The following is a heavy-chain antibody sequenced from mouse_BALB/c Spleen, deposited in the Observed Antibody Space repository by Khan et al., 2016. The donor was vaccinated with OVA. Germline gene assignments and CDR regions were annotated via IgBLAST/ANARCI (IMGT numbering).Heavy chain of an antibody. CDR3: ARYASSPYYAMDY. J-gene: IGHJ4*01. CDR1: GYTFTNYV. D-gene: IGHD1-1*01. V-gene: IGHV1S136*01. Sequence: VQLQQSGPELVKSGASVKMSCKASGYTFTNYVMHWVKQKPGQGLEWIGYINPYNAGPKYHEKFKGKATLTSDKSSSTAYMELNSLTSEDSAVYYCARYASSPYYAMDYWGQGTSGTVSS. CDR2: INPYNAGP.